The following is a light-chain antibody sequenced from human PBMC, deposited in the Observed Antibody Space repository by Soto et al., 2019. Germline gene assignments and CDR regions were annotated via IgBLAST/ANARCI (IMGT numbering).Light chain of an antibody. Sequence: DIVMTQSPATLSVSPGERATLSCRASQSISSNLAWYQQKPGQAPRLLIYRASTRATGIPARFSGSGSGTAFTLTIISLQSEDFAIYYCQHYNNWPPWTFGQGTKVEIK. CDR2: RAS. CDR1: QSISSN. J-gene: IGKJ1*01. V-gene: IGKV3-15*01. CDR3: QHYNNWPPWT.